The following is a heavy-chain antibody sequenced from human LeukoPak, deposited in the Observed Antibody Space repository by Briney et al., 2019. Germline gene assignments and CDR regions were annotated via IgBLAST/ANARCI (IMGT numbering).Heavy chain of an antibody. CDR2: IIPILGIA. CDR3: ARDGNYYGMEV. D-gene: IGHD1-26*01. V-gene: IGHV1-69*04. J-gene: IGHJ6*02. CDR1: GGTFSSYA. Sequence: SVKVSCKASGGTFSSYAISWVRQAPGQGLEWMGRIIPILGIANYAQKFQGRVTITADKSTSTAYMELSSLRSEDTAVYYCARDGNYYGMEVWGQGTTVTVSS.